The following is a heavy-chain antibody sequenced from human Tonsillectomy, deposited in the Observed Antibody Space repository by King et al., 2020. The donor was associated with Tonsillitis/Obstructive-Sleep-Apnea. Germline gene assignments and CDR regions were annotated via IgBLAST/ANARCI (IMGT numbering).Heavy chain of an antibody. CDR3: TTDPVIVGAPEIGY. J-gene: IGHJ4*02. CDR1: GFTFSNAW. D-gene: IGHD1-26*01. CDR2: IKSQTDGGTT. Sequence: VQLVESGGGLVKPGGSLRLPCAASGFTFSNAWMNWVRQAPGKGLEWVGRIKSQTDGGTTDCAAPVKGRFTISSDDSKNTLYLQMNSLKTEDTAVYYCTTDPVIVGAPEIGYWGQGTLVTVSS. V-gene: IGHV3-15*07.